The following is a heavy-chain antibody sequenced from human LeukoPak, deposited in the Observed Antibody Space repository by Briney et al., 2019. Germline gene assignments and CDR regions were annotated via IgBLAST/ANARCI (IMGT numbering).Heavy chain of an antibody. V-gene: IGHV3-33*01. CDR2: IWYDGSNK. J-gene: IGHJ3*02. CDR1: GFTFSSYG. CDR3: ARDTDYGDYVYAFDI. Sequence: GGSLRLSCAASGFTFSSYGMHWVRQAPGKGLEWVAVIWYDGSNKYYADSVKGRFTISRDNSKNTLYLQMNSLRAEDTAVYYCARDTDYGDYVYAFDIWGQGTMVTVSS. D-gene: IGHD4-17*01.